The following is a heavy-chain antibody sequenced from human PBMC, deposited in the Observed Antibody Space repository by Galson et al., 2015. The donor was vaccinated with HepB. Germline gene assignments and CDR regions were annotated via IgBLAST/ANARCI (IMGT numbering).Heavy chain of an antibody. CDR2: ISGDNGNT. Sequence: SVKVSCKASGYTFTSYGISWVRQAPGQGLEWMGWISGDNGNTNYAHKLLGRVTMTTDTSTSTAYMELRSLRSDDTAVYYCARTIAVAGTGRFDPWGQGTLVTVSS. CDR3: ARTIAVAGTGRFDP. J-gene: IGHJ5*02. D-gene: IGHD6-19*01. CDR1: GYTFTSYG. V-gene: IGHV1-18*04.